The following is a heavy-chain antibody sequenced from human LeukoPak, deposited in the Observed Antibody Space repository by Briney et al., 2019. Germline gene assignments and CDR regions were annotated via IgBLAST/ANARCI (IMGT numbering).Heavy chain of an antibody. CDR1: GFSLSTSGGG. Sequence: SVLTRVNPPQPLTWTGTFSGFSLSTSGGGVGWILRPQGKALAWLALIYWDDDKRYSPSLKSRLTITKDTSKNQVVLTMTNMVPVDTATYYCAHRRPFRSGYYGGDYFDYWGQGTLVTVSS. J-gene: IGHJ4*02. CDR2: IYWDDDK. V-gene: IGHV2-5*02. D-gene: IGHD3-22*01. CDR3: AHRRPFRSGYYGGDYFDY.